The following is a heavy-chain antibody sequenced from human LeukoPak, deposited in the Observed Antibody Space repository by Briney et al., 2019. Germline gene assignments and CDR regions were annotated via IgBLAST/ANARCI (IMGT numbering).Heavy chain of an antibody. D-gene: IGHD4-11*01. CDR2: INHSGST. J-gene: IGHJ6*02. V-gene: IGHV4-34*01. CDR1: GGSFSDYY. CDR3: ARALTTVTTFHYFYYGMDV. Sequence: SETLSLTCAVYGGSFSDYYWSWIRQPPGKGLEWIGEINHSGSTNYNPSLKSRVTISVDTSKNQFSLKLSSVTAADTAVYFCARALTTVTTFHYFYYGMDVWGQGTTVTVS.